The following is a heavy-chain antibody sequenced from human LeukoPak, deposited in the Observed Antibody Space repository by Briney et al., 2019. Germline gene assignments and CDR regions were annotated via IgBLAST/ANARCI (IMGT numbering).Heavy chain of an antibody. CDR1: GFTFSSYS. CDR3: ARDRYYYDRSGYSPCAFDI. V-gene: IGHV3-21*01. CDR2: ISSSSRYI. Sequence: GGSLRLSCAASGFTFSSYSMNWVRQAPGKGLEWVSSISSSSRYIYYADSVKGRFTISRDNAKNSLYLQVNSLRAEDTAVYYCARDRYYYDRSGYSPCAFDIWGQGTMVTVSS. J-gene: IGHJ3*02. D-gene: IGHD3-22*01.